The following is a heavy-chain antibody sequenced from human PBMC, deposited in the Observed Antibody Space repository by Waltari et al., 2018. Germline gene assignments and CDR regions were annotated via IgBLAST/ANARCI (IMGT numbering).Heavy chain of an antibody. CDR3: ARLRGAND. J-gene: IGHJ4*02. V-gene: IGHV3-7*01. D-gene: IGHD3-10*01. Sequence: EVQLVESGGGLVQPGGSLRLSSPASGFPFSSYWMIWVRQAPGQGLEWVAHINQDGSEKSYVASVKGRFTISRDNAKQSLYLQMNSLRPDDTAIYYCARLRGANDWGQGTLVTVSS. CDR1: GFPFSSYW. CDR2: INQDGSEK.